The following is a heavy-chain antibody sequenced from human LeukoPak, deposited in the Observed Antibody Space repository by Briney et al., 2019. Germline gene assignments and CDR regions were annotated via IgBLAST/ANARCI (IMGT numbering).Heavy chain of an antibody. CDR1: GYTFTNYT. D-gene: IGHD6-19*01. V-gene: IGHV1-2*06. Sequence: ASVKVSCKASGYTFTNYTLNWVRQAPGQGLEWMGRINPNSGGTNYAQKFQGRVTMTRDTSISTAYMELSRLTSDDTAVYYCAGSNIAVTGTLWLYWGQGTLVTVSS. J-gene: IGHJ4*02. CDR2: INPNSGGT. CDR3: AGSNIAVTGTLWLY.